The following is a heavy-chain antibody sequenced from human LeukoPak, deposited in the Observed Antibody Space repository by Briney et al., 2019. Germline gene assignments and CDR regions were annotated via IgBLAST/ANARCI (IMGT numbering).Heavy chain of an antibody. CDR3: ARDTSAFLTGYYYMDV. CDR1: GFTFSNYA. CDR2: ISGRGDNT. Sequence: GSLRLSCAASGFTFSNYAVSWVRQAPGKGLEWVSAISGRGDNTYYADSVRGRFTISRDNSKNTLYLQMNSLRAEDTAVYYCARDTSAFLTGYYYMDVWGKGTTVTVSS. J-gene: IGHJ6*03. V-gene: IGHV3-23*01. D-gene: IGHD2-2*01.